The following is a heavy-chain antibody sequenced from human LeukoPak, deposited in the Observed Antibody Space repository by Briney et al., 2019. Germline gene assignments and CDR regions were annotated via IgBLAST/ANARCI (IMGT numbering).Heavy chain of an antibody. CDR1: GFTFSSYS. D-gene: IGHD5-12*01. CDR2: ISSSSSYI. CDR3: ARLGNSGYDVDY. Sequence: GGSLRLSCAASGFTFSSYSMNWVRQAQGKGLEWVSSISSSSSYIYYADSVKGRFTISRDNAKNSLYLQMNSLRAEDTAVYYCARLGNSGYDVDYWGQGTLVTVSS. V-gene: IGHV3-21*01. J-gene: IGHJ4*02.